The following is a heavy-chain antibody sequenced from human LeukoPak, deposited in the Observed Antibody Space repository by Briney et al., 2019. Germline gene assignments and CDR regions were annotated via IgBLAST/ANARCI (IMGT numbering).Heavy chain of an antibody. CDR2: IYYTGST. CDR1: GGSISSYH. CDR3: ARQDDPDAFDI. Sequence: SETLSLTCTVSGGSISSYHWNWIRQPPGKGLEWLGNIYYTGSTNYNPSLKSRITISVDTSRSQFSLKLSSVIAADTAMYYCARQDDPDAFDIWGQGTMVTVSS. D-gene: IGHD2-15*01. V-gene: IGHV4-59*01. J-gene: IGHJ3*02.